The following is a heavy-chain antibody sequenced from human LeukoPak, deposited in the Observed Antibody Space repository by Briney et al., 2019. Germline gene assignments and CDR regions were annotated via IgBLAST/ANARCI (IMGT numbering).Heavy chain of an antibody. Sequence: ASVNVSCKAPGYTFTSYGISWVRQAPGQGFEWMGWISAYNGNTNYAQKLQGRVTMTTDTSTSTAYTELRSLRSDDTAVYYCARASGYYVYWGQGTLVTVSS. CDR1: GYTFTSYG. J-gene: IGHJ4*02. V-gene: IGHV1-18*01. D-gene: IGHD3-22*01. CDR3: ARASGYYVY. CDR2: ISAYNGNT.